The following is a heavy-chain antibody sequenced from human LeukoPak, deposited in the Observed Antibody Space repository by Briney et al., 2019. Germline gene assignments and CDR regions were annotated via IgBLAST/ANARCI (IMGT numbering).Heavy chain of an antibody. V-gene: IGHV3-21*01. CDR2: ISSSSSYI. CDR1: GFTFSSYS. CDR3: ARDFYTAMVPNDY. D-gene: IGHD5-18*01. J-gene: IGHJ4*02. Sequence: GGSLRLSCAASGFTFSSYSMNWVRQAPGKGLEWVSSISSSSSYIYYADSVKGRFTISRDDAKNSLYLQMNSLRAEDTAVYYCARDFYTAMVPNDYWGQGTLVTVSS.